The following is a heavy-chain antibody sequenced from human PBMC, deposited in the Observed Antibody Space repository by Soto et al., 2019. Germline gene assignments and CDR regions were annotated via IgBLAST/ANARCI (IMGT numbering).Heavy chain of an antibody. Sequence: QVQLVESGGGVVQPGRSLRLSCAASGFTFSSYGMHWVRQAPGKGLEWVAVISYDGSNKYYADSVKGRFTISRDNSKNTLYLQMNSLRAEDTAVYYCAKERDLHWYYYGMDVWGQGTTVTVSS. V-gene: IGHV3-30*18. CDR3: AKERDLHWYYYGMDV. CDR1: GFTFSSYG. CDR2: ISYDGSNK. D-gene: IGHD2-21*02. J-gene: IGHJ6*02.